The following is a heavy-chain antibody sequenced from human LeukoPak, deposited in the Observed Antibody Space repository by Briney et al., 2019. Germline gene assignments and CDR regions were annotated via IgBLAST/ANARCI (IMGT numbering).Heavy chain of an antibody. CDR1: GGSISSYY. V-gene: IGHV4-59*12. J-gene: IGHJ3*02. CDR2: IYYSGST. Sequence: PSETLSLTCTVSGGSISSYYWSWIRQPPGKGLEWIGYIYYSGSTNYNPSLKSRVTISVDRSKNQFSLKLSSVTAADTAVYYCASTYGDGYAFDIWGQGTMVTVSS. CDR3: ASTYGDGYAFDI. D-gene: IGHD4-17*01.